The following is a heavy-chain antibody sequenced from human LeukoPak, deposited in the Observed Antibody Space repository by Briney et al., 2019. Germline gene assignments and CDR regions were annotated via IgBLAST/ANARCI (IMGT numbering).Heavy chain of an antibody. D-gene: IGHD6-13*01. CDR1: GFTVSSNY. CDR3: ARSPSSSSKTYYFDY. V-gene: IGHV3-66*02. J-gene: IGHJ4*02. Sequence: PGGSLRLSCAASGFTVSSNYMSWVRQAPGKGLEWVSVIYSGGSTYYADSVKGRFTISRDNSKNTLYIQMNSLRAEDTAVYYCARSPSSSSKTYYFDYWGQGTLVTVSS. CDR2: IYSGGST.